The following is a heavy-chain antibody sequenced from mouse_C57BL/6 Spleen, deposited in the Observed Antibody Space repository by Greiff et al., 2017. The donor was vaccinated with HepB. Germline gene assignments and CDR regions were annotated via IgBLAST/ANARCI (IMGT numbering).Heavy chain of an antibody. CDR3: ARMDGNYERDAMDY. D-gene: IGHD2-1*01. J-gene: IGHJ4*01. Sequence: VQLQQSGPGLVAPSQSLSITCTVSGFSLTSYAISWVRQPPGKGLEWLGVIWTGGGTNYNSALKSRLSISKDNSKSQVFLKMNSLQTDDTARYYCARMDGNYERDAMDYWGQGTSVTVSS. CDR1: GFSLTSYA. CDR2: IWTGGGT. V-gene: IGHV2-9-1*01.